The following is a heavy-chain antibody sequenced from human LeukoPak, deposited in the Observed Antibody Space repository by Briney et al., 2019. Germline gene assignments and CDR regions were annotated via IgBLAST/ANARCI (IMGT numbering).Heavy chain of an antibody. J-gene: IGHJ4*02. CDR2: ISSGSTYI. CDR3: ARGGYYGSGRYYFDS. Sequence: PGGSLRLSCAASGFTFSSYSMNWVRQAPGKGLEWVSSISSGSTYIHYADSVKGRFTISRDNAKNTLHLQMNSLRAEDTAVYYCARGGYYGSGRYYFDSWGQGTLVTVSS. V-gene: IGHV3-21*01. D-gene: IGHD3-3*01. CDR1: GFTFSSYS.